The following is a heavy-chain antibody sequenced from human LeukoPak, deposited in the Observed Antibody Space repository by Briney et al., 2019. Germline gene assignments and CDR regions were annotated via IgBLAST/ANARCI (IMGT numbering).Heavy chain of an antibody. J-gene: IGHJ4*02. CDR3: ASGATYSSGWYSSMVY. D-gene: IGHD6-19*01. V-gene: IGHV1-69*04. Sequence: ASVKVSCKASGGTFSSYAISWVRQAPGQGLEWMGRIIPILGIANYAQKYQARVTITADKSTSTAYMELSSLRSEDTAVYYCASGATYSSGWYSSMVYWGQGTLVTVSS. CDR2: IIPILGIA. CDR1: GGTFSSYA.